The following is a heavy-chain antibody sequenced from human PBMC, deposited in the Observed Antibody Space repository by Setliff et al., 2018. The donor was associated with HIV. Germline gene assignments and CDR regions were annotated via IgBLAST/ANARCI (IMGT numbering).Heavy chain of an antibody. J-gene: IGHJ6*03. CDR3: ARGEKRFLEWLPLDYYYYYYMDV. Sequence: ASVKVSCKASGGTFSGYAISWVRQAPGQWLELMGGIIPIFGTANYAQKFQGRVTITADESTSTAYMELSSLRSEDTAVYYCARGEKRFLEWLPLDYYYYYYMDVWGKGITVTISS. CDR1: GGTFSGYA. D-gene: IGHD3-3*01. CDR2: IIPIFGTA. V-gene: IGHV1-69*13.